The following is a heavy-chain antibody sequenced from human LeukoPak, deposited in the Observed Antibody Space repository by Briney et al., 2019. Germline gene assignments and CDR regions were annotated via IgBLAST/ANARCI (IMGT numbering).Heavy chain of an antibody. V-gene: IGHV1-69*05. Sequence: GASVKVSCKASGGTFSSYAISWVRQAPGQGLEWMGGIIPIFGTANYAQKLQGRVTMTTDTSTSTAYMELRSLRSDDTAVYYCARVPLLRFFDYWGQGTLVTVSS. CDR2: IIPIFGTA. CDR1: GGTFSSYA. J-gene: IGHJ4*02. CDR3: ARVPLLRFFDY. D-gene: IGHD2-15*01.